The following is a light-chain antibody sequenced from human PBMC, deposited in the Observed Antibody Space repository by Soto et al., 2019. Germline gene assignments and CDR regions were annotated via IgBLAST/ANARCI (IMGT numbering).Light chain of an antibody. CDR1: EENITH. V-gene: IGKV1-33*01. Sequence: PMPQTPSSPSAFVGVRVTITCQASEENITHINRQQQKPGKAPKLLIYDASTLETGVPSRSSGSGSGTDFTFTISSLQPEDNATYYCQQYDNLPLSFGGGTKVDIK. CDR3: QQYDNLPLS. J-gene: IGKJ4*01. CDR2: DAS.